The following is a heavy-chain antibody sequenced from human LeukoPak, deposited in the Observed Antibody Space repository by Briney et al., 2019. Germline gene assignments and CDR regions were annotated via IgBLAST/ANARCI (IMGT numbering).Heavy chain of an antibody. CDR3: ARAARQGFTMIVVPFFYFDL. CDR2: INHSGST. CDR1: GGSISSGASD. Sequence: PSETLSLTCTVSGGSISSGASDWGWIRQHPKRGLKWVGYINHSGSTYYNPSLGSRVTMSVDTSKNQFSLKLSSVTAADSAVYYCARAARQGFTMIVVPFFYFDLWGRGTLVTVSS. D-gene: IGHD3-22*01. J-gene: IGHJ2*01. V-gene: IGHV4-31*03.